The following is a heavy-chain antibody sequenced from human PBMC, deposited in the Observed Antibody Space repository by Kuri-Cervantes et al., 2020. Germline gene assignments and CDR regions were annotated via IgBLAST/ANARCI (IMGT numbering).Heavy chain of an antibody. CDR2: TDWDDDK. Sequence: SGPTLVKPTQTLTLTCTFSGFSLSTSGMRVSWIRQPPGKALEWLARTDWDDDKFYSTSLKTRLTISKDTSKNQVVLTMTNMDPVDTATYYCARIMNSGSFYYFDYWGQGTLVTVSS. D-gene: IGHD1-26*01. CDR3: ARIMNSGSFYYFDY. J-gene: IGHJ4*02. V-gene: IGHV2-70D*14. CDR1: GFSLSTSGMR.